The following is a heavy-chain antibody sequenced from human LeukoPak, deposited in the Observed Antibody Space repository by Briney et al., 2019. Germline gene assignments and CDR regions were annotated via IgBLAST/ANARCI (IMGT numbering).Heavy chain of an antibody. Sequence: GESLKISCKGSGYSFTSYWIGWVRQMPGKGLEWMGIIYPGDSDTRYSPSFQGQVTISADKSISTAYLQWSSLKASDTAMYYCARLLTLESSSWYPPGLYYYYGMDVWGQGTTVTVSS. J-gene: IGHJ6*02. CDR1: GYSFTSYW. CDR2: IYPGDSDT. V-gene: IGHV5-51*01. D-gene: IGHD6-13*01. CDR3: ARLLTLESSSWYPPGLYYYYGMDV.